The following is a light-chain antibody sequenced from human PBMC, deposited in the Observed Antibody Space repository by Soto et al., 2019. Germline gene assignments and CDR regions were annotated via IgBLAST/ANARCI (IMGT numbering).Light chain of an antibody. CDR1: SSDVGSHNF. Sequence: QSALTQPASVSGSPVQSITISCTGTSSDVGSHNFVSWYQQHPGKAPELMIYEVSKRPSGVSNRFSGYKSGNTASLTISGLQAEDEADYYCYSYVGSISFGGGTKVTVL. J-gene: IGLJ2*01. CDR2: EVS. V-gene: IGLV2-23*02. CDR3: YSYVGSIS.